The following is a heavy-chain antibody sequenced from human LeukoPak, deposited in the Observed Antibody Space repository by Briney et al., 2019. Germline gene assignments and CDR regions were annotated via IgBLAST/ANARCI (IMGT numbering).Heavy chain of an antibody. V-gene: IGHV3-74*01. CDR3: ARVIGIFDY. D-gene: IGHD1-26*01. CDR1: GFTFSSYW. CDR2: INSDGGST. J-gene: IGHJ4*02. Sequence: GGSLRLSCAAYGFTFSSYWMHWVRQAPGQGLVWVSRINSDGGSTSYADSVKGRFTISRDNAKNTLYLQMNSLRAEDTAVYYCARVIGIFDYWGQGTLVTVSS.